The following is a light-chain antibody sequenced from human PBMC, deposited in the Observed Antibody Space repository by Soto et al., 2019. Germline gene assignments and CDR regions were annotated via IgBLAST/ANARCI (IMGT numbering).Light chain of an antibody. CDR1: QSVSSSY. CDR3: QQYGSSPPLP. CDR2: GAS. J-gene: IGKJ4*01. Sequence: EIVLTQSPGTLSLSPGERATLSCRASQSVSSSYLAWYQQKPGQAPRLLIYGASSRATGIPDRFSGSGSGTDFTLTISRPEPENFGVYYCQQYGSSPPLPFGGGAKVEIK. V-gene: IGKV3-20*01.